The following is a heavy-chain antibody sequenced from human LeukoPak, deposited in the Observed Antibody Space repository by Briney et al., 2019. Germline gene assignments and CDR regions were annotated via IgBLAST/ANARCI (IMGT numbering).Heavy chain of an antibody. J-gene: IGHJ3*02. CDR2: IRYDGSNK. CDR3: ARTSYDAFDI. CDR1: GFTFSSYG. V-gene: IGHV3-30*02. D-gene: IGHD1/OR15-1a*01. Sequence: GGSLRLSCAASGFTFSSYGMHWVRQAPGKGLEWVAFIRYDGSNKYYADSVKGRYTISRDNSKNTLYLQMNSLRAEDTAVYYCARTSYDAFDIWGRGTMVTVSS.